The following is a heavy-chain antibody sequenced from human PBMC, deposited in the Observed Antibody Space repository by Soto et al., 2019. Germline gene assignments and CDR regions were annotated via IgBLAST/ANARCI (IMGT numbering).Heavy chain of an antibody. CDR2: INSDGSST. CDR3: ARKGAVAGVGY. Sequence: EVQLVESGGGLVQPGGSLRLSCAASGFTFSSYWLHWVRQAPGKGLVWLSRINSDGSSTNYADSVKGRFTISRDNAKSTLYLQWNSVRAEDTAVYYCARKGAVAGVGYWGQGTRVTVSS. CDR1: GFTFSSYW. D-gene: IGHD6-19*01. J-gene: IGHJ4*02. V-gene: IGHV3-74*01.